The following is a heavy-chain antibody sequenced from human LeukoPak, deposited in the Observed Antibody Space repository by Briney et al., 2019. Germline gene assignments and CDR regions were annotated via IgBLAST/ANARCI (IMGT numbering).Heavy chain of an antibody. CDR1: GFTVSSNY. CDR3: ARDSPLGSYYYYYGMEV. V-gene: IGHV3-53*01. J-gene: IGHJ6*02. CDR2: IYSGGST. Sequence: GGSLRLSCAASGFTVSSNYMSWVRQAPGKGLEWVSVIYSGGSTYYADSVKGRFTISRDNSKNTLYLQMNSLRAEDTAVYYCARDSPLGSYYYYYGMEVWGQGTTVTVSS. D-gene: IGHD7-27*01.